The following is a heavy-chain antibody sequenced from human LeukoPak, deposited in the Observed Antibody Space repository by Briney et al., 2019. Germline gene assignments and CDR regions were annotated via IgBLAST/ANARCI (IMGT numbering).Heavy chain of an antibody. J-gene: IGHJ4*02. CDR3: ARDYSSPQVGATPGIDY. Sequence: GGSLRLSCAASGFTVSSNYMSWVRQAPGKGLEWVSVIYSGGTTYYADSVKGRFAISRDNSKNTLYLQMNSLRAEDTAVYYCARDYSSPQVGATPGIDYWGQGTLVTVSS. V-gene: IGHV3-66*01. CDR2: IYSGGTT. CDR1: GFTVSSNY. D-gene: IGHD1-26*01.